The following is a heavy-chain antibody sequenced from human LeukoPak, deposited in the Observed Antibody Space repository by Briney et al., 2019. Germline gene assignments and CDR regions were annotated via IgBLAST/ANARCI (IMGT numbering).Heavy chain of an antibody. CDR3: AKGSGSYGGFDY. D-gene: IGHD1-26*01. J-gene: IGHJ4*02. CDR2: INSDGSDT. CDR1: GFTFSSYW. Sequence: GGSLRLSCAASGFTFSSYWMYWVRQAPGKGLVWISRINSDGSDTTYADSVKGRFTISRDNSKNTLYLQMNSLRAEDTAVYYCAKGSGSYGGFDYWGQGTLVTVSS. V-gene: IGHV3-74*01.